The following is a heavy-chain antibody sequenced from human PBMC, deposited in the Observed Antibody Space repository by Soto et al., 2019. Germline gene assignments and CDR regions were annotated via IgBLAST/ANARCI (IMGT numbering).Heavy chain of an antibody. V-gene: IGHV3-30-3*01. CDR1: GFTFSGYA. Sequence: PGGSLRLSCVASGFTFSGYALHWVRQAPGKGLEWVAVISGDGSNQYYADSVKGRFTISRDNSRNTVDLQLNSLRAEDTAVYYCTRYIVGPYYFDYWGQGTPVTVSS. CDR2: ISGDGSNQ. CDR3: TRYIVGPYYFDY. D-gene: IGHD1-26*01. J-gene: IGHJ4*02.